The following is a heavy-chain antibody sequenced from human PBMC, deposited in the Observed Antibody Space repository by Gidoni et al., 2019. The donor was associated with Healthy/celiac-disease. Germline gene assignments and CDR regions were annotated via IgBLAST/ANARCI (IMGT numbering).Heavy chain of an antibody. D-gene: IGHD6-13*01. J-gene: IGHJ4*02. Sequence: QVQLVQSGAEVKKPGSSVQVSCKASGGTFSSYAISWVRQAPGQGLEWMGRIIPILGIANYAQKFQGRVTITADKSTSTAYMELSSLRSEDTAVYYCARDLDSSSPYYFDYWGQGTLVTVSS. CDR3: ARDLDSSSPYYFDY. CDR2: IIPILGIA. CDR1: GGTFSSYA. V-gene: IGHV1-69*09.